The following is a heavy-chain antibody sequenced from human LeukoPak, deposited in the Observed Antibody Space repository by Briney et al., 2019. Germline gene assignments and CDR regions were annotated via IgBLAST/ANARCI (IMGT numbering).Heavy chain of an antibody. CDR3: ARDLLGWELHYFDY. D-gene: IGHD1-26*01. Sequence: GGSLRLSCAASGFTFSSYWMTWVRQAPGKGLEWVANLNQDGSEKYYVDSVKGRFTISRDNAKNSLYLQMNSLRAEDTAVYYCARDLLGWELHYFDYWGQGTLVTVSS. J-gene: IGHJ4*02. CDR2: LNQDGSEK. CDR1: GFTFSSYW. V-gene: IGHV3-7*01.